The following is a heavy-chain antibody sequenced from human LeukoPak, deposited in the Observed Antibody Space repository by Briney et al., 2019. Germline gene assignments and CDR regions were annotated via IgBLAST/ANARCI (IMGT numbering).Heavy chain of an antibody. J-gene: IGHJ4*02. V-gene: IGHV1-2*02. D-gene: IGHD2-2*01. Sequence: GASVKVSCKASGYTFTGYYMHWVRQAPGQGLEWMGWINPNSGGTNYAQKFQGRVTMTRDTSISTAYMELSRLRSDDTAVYYCARDPDIVVVPAASPVDYWGQGTLVTVSS. CDR3: ARDPDIVVVPAASPVDY. CDR2: INPNSGGT. CDR1: GYTFTGYY.